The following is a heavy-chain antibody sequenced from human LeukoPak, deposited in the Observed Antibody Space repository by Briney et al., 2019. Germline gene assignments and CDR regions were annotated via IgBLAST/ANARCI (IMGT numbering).Heavy chain of an antibody. V-gene: IGHV1-2*02. J-gene: IGHJ6*03. D-gene: IGHD3-10*01. CDR1: GYTFTGYY. CDR3: ARAGRIWFGELSWYYYYMDV. CDR2: INPNSGGT. Sequence: ASVKVSCKASGYTFTGYYMHWVRQAPGQGLEWMGWINPNSGGTNYAQKFQGRVTMTRDTSISTACMELSRLRSDDTAVYYCARAGRIWFGELSWYYYYMDVWGKGTTVTVSS.